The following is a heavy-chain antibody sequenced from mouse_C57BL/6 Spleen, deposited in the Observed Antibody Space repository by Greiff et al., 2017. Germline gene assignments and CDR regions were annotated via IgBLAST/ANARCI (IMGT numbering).Heavy chain of an antibody. V-gene: IGHV14-2*01. D-gene: IGHD1-1*01. CDR1: GFNIQDYY. Sequence: VHVQQSGAELVKPGASVKLSCTASGFNIQDYYMHWVKQRTEQGLEWIGRIAPEDGDTKYASKFQGKATITADTSSNTAYLQLSSLTSEDTAVYYCALTTVVEGYYAMDYWGQGTSVTVSS. CDR3: ALTTVVEGYYAMDY. CDR2: IAPEDGDT. J-gene: IGHJ4*01.